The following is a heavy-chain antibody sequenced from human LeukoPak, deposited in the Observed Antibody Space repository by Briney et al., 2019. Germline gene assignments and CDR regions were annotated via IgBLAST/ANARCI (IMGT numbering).Heavy chain of an antibody. Sequence: QPGRSLRLSCAASGFTFDDYAMHWVRQAPGKGLEWVSGISWNSGSIGYADSVKGRFTISRDNAKNSLYLQMNSLRAEDTAIYYCVRGCSSISCSSGAYWGQGSLVTVSS. CDR3: VRGCSSISCSSGAY. D-gene: IGHD2-2*01. CDR2: ISWNSGSI. J-gene: IGHJ4*02. CDR1: GFTFDDYA. V-gene: IGHV3-9*01.